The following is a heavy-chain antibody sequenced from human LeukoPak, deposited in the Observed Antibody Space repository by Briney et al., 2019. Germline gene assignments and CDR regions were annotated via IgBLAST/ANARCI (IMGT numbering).Heavy chain of an antibody. CDR3: ARGAGDLTSLDY. Sequence: PSETLSLTCAVSGGSISSGGYSWRWIRQPPGKGLEWIGYIYHSGSTYYNPSLKSRVTISVDRSKNQFSLKLNSVTAADTAIYYCARGAGDLTSLDYWGQGTLVTVSS. J-gene: IGHJ4*02. D-gene: IGHD2-2*01. CDR1: GGSISSGGYS. CDR2: IYHSGST. V-gene: IGHV4-30-2*01.